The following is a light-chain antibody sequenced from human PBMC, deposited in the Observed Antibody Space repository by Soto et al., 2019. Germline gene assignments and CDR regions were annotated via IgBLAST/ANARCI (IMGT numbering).Light chain of an antibody. V-gene: IGKV3-20*01. CDR1: QSVSTNY. J-gene: IGKJ1*01. CDR3: QQYGSSPPT. CDR2: GAS. Sequence: EIVLTQSPGTLSLSPGERATLSCRASQSVSTNYLAWYQRKPDQAPRLLIYGASSRATDLPNRFSGSGSAAYFTLTSTLLKAEDFAVYYCQQYGSSPPTFGQGTQVEIK.